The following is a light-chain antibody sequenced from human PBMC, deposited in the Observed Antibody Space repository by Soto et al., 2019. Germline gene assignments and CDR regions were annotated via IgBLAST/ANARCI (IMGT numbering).Light chain of an antibody. CDR2: AAS. CDR3: QQYQTYST. CDR1: QGISNY. J-gene: IGKJ5*01. V-gene: IGKV1-16*01. Sequence: DIQMTQSPSAMSATVGDRVTITFRASQGISNYLAWFQQKPGKVPKSLIYAASRLQSGVPSRFSGSGSGTEFTLTISSLQPDDFATYFCQQYQTYSTFGQGTRLEIK.